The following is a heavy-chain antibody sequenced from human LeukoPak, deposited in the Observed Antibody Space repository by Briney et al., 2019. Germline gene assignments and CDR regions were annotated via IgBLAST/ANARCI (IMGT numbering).Heavy chain of an antibody. V-gene: IGHV1-46*01. CDR1: GYTFTSYY. CDR3: ARDIGIQLWLREYFDY. Sequence: GASVKVSCKASGYTFTSYYMHWVRQAPGQGLEWMGIINPSGGSTSYAQKFQGRVTMTRDTSTSTVYMELSSLRSEDTAVYYCARDIGIQLWLREYFDYWGQGTLVTVSS. J-gene: IGHJ4*02. D-gene: IGHD5-18*01. CDR2: INPSGGST.